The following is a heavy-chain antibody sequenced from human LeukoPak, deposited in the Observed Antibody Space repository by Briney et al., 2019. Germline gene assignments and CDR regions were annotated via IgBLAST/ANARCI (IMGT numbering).Heavy chain of an antibody. J-gene: IGHJ4*02. D-gene: IGHD6-13*01. V-gene: IGHV3-53*01. Sequence: GGSPRLSCAPSGVTVTSTYISWVRQAAGKGLEGGSVMYSAGNIYYIDSVKGRFTISRDTSKNTLYLQMNSLRAEDTAVYYCARGGYSSSWYHFDYWGQGTLVTVSS. CDR3: ARGGYSSSWYHFDY. CDR2: MYSAGNI. CDR1: GVTVTSTY.